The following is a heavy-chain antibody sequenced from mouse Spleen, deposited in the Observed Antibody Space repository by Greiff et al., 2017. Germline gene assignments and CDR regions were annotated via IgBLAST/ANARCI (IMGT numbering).Heavy chain of an antibody. CDR3: ARRGDGYPYAMDY. J-gene: IGHJ4*01. D-gene: IGHD2-3*01. CDR1: GFTFSSYA. Sequence: VESGGGLVKPGGSLKLSCAASGFTFSSYAMSWVRQTPEKRLEWVATISSGGSYTYYPDSVKGRFTISRDNAKNTLYLQMSSLRSEDTAMYYCARRGDGYPYAMDYWGQGTSVTVSS. CDR2: ISSGGSYT. V-gene: IGHV5-9-1*01.